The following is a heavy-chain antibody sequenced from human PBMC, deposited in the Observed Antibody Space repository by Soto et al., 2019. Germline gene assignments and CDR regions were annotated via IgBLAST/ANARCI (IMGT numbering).Heavy chain of an antibody. V-gene: IGHV1-3*01. CDR1: GYTFTSYA. CDR3: ASSVCSGYPRYDYYYYMVV. J-gene: IGHJ6*03. D-gene: IGHD3-3*01. Sequence: ASVKVSCKASGYTFTSYAMHWVRQAPGQRLEWMGWINGGNGNTQYSQKFQGRVTITRDTSASTAYMELSSLRSEDTAVYYCASSVCSGYPRYDYYYYMVVWGKGTS. CDR2: INGGNGNT.